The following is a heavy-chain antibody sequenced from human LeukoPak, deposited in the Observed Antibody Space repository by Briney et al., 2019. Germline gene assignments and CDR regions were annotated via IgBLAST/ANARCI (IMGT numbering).Heavy chain of an antibody. V-gene: IGHV3-21*01. CDR2: ISGSSSYI. J-gene: IGHJ4*02. D-gene: IGHD1-26*01. Sequence: GGSLRLSCAAAGFTFSSYSMNWVRQAPGKGLEWVSSISGSSSYIYSADSVKGRFTISRDNSKNTLYLQMNSLRAEDTAVYYCAKFEGGGYYGMNYWGQGTLVTVSS. CDR3: AKFEGGGYYGMNY. CDR1: GFTFSSYS.